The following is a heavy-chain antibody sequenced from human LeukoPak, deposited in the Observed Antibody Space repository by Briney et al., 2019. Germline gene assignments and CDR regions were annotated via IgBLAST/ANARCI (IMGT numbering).Heavy chain of an antibody. V-gene: IGHV3-7*01. Sequence: PGGSLRLSCVASGFPFSSYWMTWVRQAPGKGLEWVANIKQDGSKKSYVDSVKGRFTISRDNAKNTLYLQMNSLRAEDTAVYNCVRFSGSGSRLFDYWGQGTLVTVSS. D-gene: IGHD3-10*01. CDR2: IKQDGSKK. J-gene: IGHJ4*02. CDR1: GFPFSSYW. CDR3: VRFSGSGSRLFDY.